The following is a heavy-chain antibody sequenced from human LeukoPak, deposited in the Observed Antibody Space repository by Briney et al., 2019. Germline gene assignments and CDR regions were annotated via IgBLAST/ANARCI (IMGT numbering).Heavy chain of an antibody. CDR1: GYTFTGYY. Sequence: ASVKVSRKASGYTFTGYYMHWVRQAPGQGLEWMGWINPNSGGTNYAQKFQGWVTMTRDTSISTAYMELSRLRSDDTAVYYCARDLRRGMGGAVSGMDVWGQGTTVTVSS. CDR2: INPNSGGT. V-gene: IGHV1-2*04. D-gene: IGHD3-16*01. CDR3: ARDLRRGMGGAVSGMDV. J-gene: IGHJ6*02.